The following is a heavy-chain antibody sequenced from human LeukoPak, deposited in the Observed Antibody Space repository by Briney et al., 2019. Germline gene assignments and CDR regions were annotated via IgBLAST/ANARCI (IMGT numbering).Heavy chain of an antibody. J-gene: IGHJ1*01. CDR1: GGSISSYY. D-gene: IGHD2-15*01. Sequence: SETLSLTCSVSGGSISSYYWSWIRQPPGRGLEWIGYIYYSGRTSYNPSLKSRVTISVDTSKNQFSLRLSSVTAADTAVYYCARSPARYCSGGSCYGGYFQHWGQGTLVTVSS. V-gene: IGHV4-59*01. CDR3: ARSPARYCSGGSCYGGYFQH. CDR2: IYYSGRT.